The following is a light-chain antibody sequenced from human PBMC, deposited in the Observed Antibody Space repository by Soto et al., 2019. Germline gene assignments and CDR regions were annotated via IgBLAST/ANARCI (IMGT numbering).Light chain of an antibody. J-gene: IGKJ5*01. V-gene: IGKV3-11*01. Sequence: EIVLTQSPGTLSLSPGERATLSCRASETVSSYLLWYQQKPGQDPRLLIYDASERATGIPARSSGSGSETDFTLTISSLEPEDFGVYYCLHRMNWPLTFGQGTRLEIK. CDR1: ETVSSY. CDR3: LHRMNWPLT. CDR2: DAS.